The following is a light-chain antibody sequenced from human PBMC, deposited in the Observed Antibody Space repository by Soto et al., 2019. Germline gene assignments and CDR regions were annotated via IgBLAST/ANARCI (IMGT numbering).Light chain of an antibody. CDR1: QSIYSW. Sequence: IQMTQSPSTLSAPVGDRVTITCRASQSIYSWLAWYQQKPGKAPKVLLYDASSLASGVPSRFSGSGSGTEFTLTISSLQPDDFATYYCQQYITYSPVTFGGGTKVDIK. J-gene: IGKJ4*01. CDR2: DAS. V-gene: IGKV1-5*01. CDR3: QQYITYSPVT.